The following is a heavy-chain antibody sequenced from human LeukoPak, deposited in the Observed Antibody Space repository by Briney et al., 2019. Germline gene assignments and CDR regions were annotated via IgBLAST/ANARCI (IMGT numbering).Heavy chain of an antibody. D-gene: IGHD3-16*01. CDR2: IKQDGSDI. Sequence: GGSLRLSCAASGFSFSTYWMSWVRQAPGKGLEWVANIKQDGSDIYYVDSVKGRFIISRDNAKNSLYLQMSSLRAEDTAVYYCTRGGRLHPQSPYWGQGTLVAVSS. J-gene: IGHJ4*02. CDR1: GFSFSTYW. V-gene: IGHV3-7*01. CDR3: TRGGRLHPQSPY.